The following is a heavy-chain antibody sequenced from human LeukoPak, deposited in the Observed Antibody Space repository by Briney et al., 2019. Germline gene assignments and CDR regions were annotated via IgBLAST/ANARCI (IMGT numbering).Heavy chain of an antibody. CDR2: IYYSGST. D-gene: IGHD6-13*01. CDR1: GGSISSSSYY. Sequence: SETLSLTCTVSGGSISSSSYYWGWIRQPPGKGLEWIGSIYYSGSTYYNPSLKSRVTISVDTSKNQFSLKLSSVTAADTAVYYCARQDSWYNYYYMDVWGKGTTVTVSS. V-gene: IGHV4-39*01. CDR3: ARQDSWYNYYYMDV. J-gene: IGHJ6*03.